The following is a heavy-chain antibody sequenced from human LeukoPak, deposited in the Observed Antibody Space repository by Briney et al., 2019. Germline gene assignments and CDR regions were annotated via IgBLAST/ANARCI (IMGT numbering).Heavy chain of an antibody. V-gene: IGHV1-2*02. CDR3: ARDERYDSSGYPFDY. Sequence: ASVKVSCKASGYTFNGYFIHWVRQAPGQGLEWMGWINPNSGGTNYAQKFQGRVTMTRDTSISTAYMELSRLRSDDTAVYYCARDERYDSSGYPFDYWGQGTLVTVSS. CDR1: GYTFNGYF. CDR2: INPNSGGT. D-gene: IGHD3-22*01. J-gene: IGHJ4*02.